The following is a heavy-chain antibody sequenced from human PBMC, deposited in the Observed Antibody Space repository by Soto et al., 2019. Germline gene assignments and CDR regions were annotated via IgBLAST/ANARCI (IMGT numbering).Heavy chain of an antibody. CDR3: ARDLDSSGYYVAY. CDR2: IWYDGSNK. Sequence: GGSLRLSCTTSGFTSNNYGMHWVRQAPGKGLEWVAVIWYDGSNKYYADSVKGRFTISRDNSKNTLYLQMNSLRAEDTAVYYCARDLDSSGYYVAYWGQGTLVTVSS. CDR1: GFTSNNYG. D-gene: IGHD3-22*01. J-gene: IGHJ4*02. V-gene: IGHV3-33*08.